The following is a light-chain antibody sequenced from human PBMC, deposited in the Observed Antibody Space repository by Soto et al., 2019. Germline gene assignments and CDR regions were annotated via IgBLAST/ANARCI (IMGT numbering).Light chain of an antibody. Sequence: QPVLTQSPSASASLGASVTLTCTRSSRHSSYAIAWHQQQPEKGPRYLMKLNSDGRHTKGDGIPDRFSGSSSGTERYLTISSLQSEDEADYYCQTWGTGILVFGGGTKLTVL. CDR2: LNSDGRH. J-gene: IGLJ2*01. CDR1: SRHSSYA. CDR3: QTWGTGILV. V-gene: IGLV4-69*01.